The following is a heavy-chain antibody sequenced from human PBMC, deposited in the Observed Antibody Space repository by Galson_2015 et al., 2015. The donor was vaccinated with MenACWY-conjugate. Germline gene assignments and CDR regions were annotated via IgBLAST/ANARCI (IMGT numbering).Heavy chain of an antibody. Sequence: SLRLSCAVSGFTFRNYWMTWVRQAPGKGLEWVASIKKGGSEKYYVDSVRGRFTISRDNTKNSMYLEMNSLRAEDTAVYYCARGHYGMDVWGQGTTFTASS. CDR2: IKKGGSEK. CDR3: ARGHYGMDV. CDR1: GFTFRNYW. J-gene: IGHJ6*02. V-gene: IGHV3-7*03.